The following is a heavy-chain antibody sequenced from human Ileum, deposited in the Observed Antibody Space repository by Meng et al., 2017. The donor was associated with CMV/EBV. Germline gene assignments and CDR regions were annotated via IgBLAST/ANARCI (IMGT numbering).Heavy chain of an antibody. Sequence: RYGLPWVRPAPGKDLVWVSLINCDGSSTSYADSVKGRFTISRDNAKNTLYLKMNSLRAEDTAVYYCARVGIVVVPAAKRSVNWFDPWGQGTLVTVSS. J-gene: IGHJ5*02. V-gene: IGHV3-74*01. D-gene: IGHD2-2*01. CDR2: INCDGSST. CDR3: ARVGIVVVPAAKRSVNWFDP. CDR1: RYG.